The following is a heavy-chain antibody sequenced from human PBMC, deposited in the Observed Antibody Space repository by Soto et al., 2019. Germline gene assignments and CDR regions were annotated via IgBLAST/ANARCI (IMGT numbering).Heavy chain of an antibody. CDR1: GYTFTGYY. D-gene: IGHD3-22*01. V-gene: IGHV1-2*02. J-gene: IGHJ5*02. Sequence: QVQLVQSGAEVKKPGASVKVSCKASGYTFTGYYMHWVRQAPGQGLEWMGWINPNSGGTNYAQKFQGRGTMTRDTSISTAYMELSRLRSDDTAVYYCACKWYYYDSSGSQPGFDPWGQGTLVTVSS. CDR2: INPNSGGT. CDR3: ACKWYYYDSSGSQPGFDP.